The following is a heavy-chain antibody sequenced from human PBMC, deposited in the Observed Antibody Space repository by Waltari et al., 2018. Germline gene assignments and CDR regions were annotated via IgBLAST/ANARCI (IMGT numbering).Heavy chain of an antibody. J-gene: IGHJ5*02. CDR3: ARQTLGYCTSASCRRLET. V-gene: IGHV4-38-2*01. CDR1: GYFINTGFF. D-gene: IGHD2-2*03. CDR2: IYHDGTT. Sequence: QVQLQESGPGLVRPSEPLSRTCDVSGYFINTGFFWGWIRQPPGKGLEWIGNIYHDGTTSYNPSLKHRLMISLDTSKNQFSLRLNFVDVADTAVYYCARQTLGYCTSASCRRLETWGQGILVTVSS.